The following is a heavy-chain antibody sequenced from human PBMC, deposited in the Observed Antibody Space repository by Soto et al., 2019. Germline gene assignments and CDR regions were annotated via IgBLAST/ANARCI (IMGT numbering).Heavy chain of an antibody. CDR2: IYSGGST. D-gene: IGHD3-10*01. V-gene: IGHV3-66*01. CDR3: ARDSLVRGVNWYGMDV. J-gene: IGHJ6*02. Sequence: PGGSLRLSCAASGFTVSSNYMSWVRQAPGKGLEWVSVIYSGGSTYYADSVKGRFTISRDNSKNTLYLQMNSLRAEDTAVYYCARDSLVRGVNWYGMDVWGQGTTVTVSS. CDR1: GFTVSSNY.